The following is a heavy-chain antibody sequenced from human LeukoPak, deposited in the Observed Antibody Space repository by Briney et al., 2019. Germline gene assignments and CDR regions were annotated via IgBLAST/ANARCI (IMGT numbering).Heavy chain of an antibody. V-gene: IGHV4-59*05. Sequence: PSETLSLTCTVSGASISSYYWSWIRQPPGKGLEWIGSIYYSGSTYYNPSLKSRVTISVDTSKNQFSLKLSSVTAADTAVYYCARRYYDILTGYSAFDYWGQGTLVTVSS. D-gene: IGHD3-9*01. J-gene: IGHJ4*02. CDR2: IYYSGST. CDR1: GASISSYY. CDR3: ARRYYDILTGYSAFDY.